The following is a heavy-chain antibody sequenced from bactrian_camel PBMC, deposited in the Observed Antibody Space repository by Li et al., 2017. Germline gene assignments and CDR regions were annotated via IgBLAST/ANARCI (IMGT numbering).Heavy chain of an antibody. CDR2: IYSDGGAI. CDR3: ATPGSTATTGTMIS. J-gene: IGHJ6*01. V-gene: IGHV3S13*01. D-gene: IGHD5*01. CDR1: GLTSSSYY. Sequence: DVQLVESGGGLVQPGGSLRLSCAASGLTSSSYYMSWVRQAPGKGLEWVSTIYSDGGAIGYAASVKGRFTISRDDAKNTVYLQMDSLKSDDSALYYCATPGSTATTGTMISGARGPRSPSP.